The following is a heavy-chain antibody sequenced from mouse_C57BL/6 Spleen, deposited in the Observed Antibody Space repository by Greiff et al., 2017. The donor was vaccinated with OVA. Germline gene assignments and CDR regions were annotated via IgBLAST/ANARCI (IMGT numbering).Heavy chain of an antibody. V-gene: IGHV1-42*01. CDR1: GYSFTGYY. Sequence: EVKLMESGPELVKPGASVKISCKASGYSFTGYYMNWVKQSPEKSLEWIGEINPSTGGTTYNQKFKAKATLTVDKSSSTAYMQLKSLTSEDSAVYYCARGRPYFDYWGQGTTLTVSS. CDR3: ARGRPYFDY. CDR2: INPSTGGT. J-gene: IGHJ2*01.